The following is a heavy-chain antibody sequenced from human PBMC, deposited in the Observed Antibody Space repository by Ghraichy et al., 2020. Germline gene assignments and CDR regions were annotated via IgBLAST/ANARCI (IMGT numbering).Heavy chain of an antibody. D-gene: IGHD3-3*01. J-gene: IGHJ4*02. CDR3: ARAVFRSGYYRVFDY. Sequence: ASVKVSCKASGYTFTSYAMHWVRQAPGQRLEWMGWINAGNGNTKYSQKFQGRVTITRDTSASTAYMELSSLRSEDTAVYYCARAVFRSGYYRVFDYWGQGTLVTVSS. V-gene: IGHV1-3*01. CDR2: INAGNGNT. CDR1: GYTFTSYA.